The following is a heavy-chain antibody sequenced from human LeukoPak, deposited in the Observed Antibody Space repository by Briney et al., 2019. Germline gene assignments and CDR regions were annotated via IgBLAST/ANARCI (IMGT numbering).Heavy chain of an antibody. CDR1: GFTFSNYW. J-gene: IGHJ6*03. CDR2: IKQDGSDK. CDR3: AREKGNYDGYYNYYMDV. V-gene: IGHV3-7*01. D-gene: IGHD4-11*01. Sequence: GGSLRLSCAASGFTFSNYWMNWVRQAPGKGLEWVANIKQDGSDKYYVDSVKGRFAISRDNAKNSLYLQMNSLRAEDTAVYYCAREKGNYDGYYNYYMDVWGKGTTVTVSS.